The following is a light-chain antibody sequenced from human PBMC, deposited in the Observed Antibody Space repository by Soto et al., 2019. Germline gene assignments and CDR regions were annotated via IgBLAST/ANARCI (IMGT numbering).Light chain of an antibody. Sequence: SVLTQPASVSGSPGQSITISCTGTSSDVGTYKPVSWYQQYPGKAPKVIIYDDTKRPSGVSSRFSGSKSGNTASLTISGLQAEDEADYYCCSFAGSSTSFGGGTK. CDR2: DDT. CDR1: SSDVGTYKP. J-gene: IGLJ3*02. CDR3: CSFAGSSTS. V-gene: IGLV2-23*01.